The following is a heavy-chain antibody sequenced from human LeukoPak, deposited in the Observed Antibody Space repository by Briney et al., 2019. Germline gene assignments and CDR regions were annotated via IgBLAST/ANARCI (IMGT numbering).Heavy chain of an antibody. J-gene: IGHJ4*02. CDR1: GGSISSSSYY. Sequence: SETLSLTCTVSGGSISSSSYYWGWIRQPPGKGLEWIGSIYYSGSTNYNPSLKSRVTISVDTSKNQFSLKLSSVTAADTAVYYCARGRRAPRTRFDYWGQGTPVTVSS. V-gene: IGHV4-39*07. CDR2: IYYSGST. CDR3: ARGRRAPRTRFDY.